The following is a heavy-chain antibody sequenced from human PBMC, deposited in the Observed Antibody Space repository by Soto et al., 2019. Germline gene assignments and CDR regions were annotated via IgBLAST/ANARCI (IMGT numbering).Heavy chain of an antibody. CDR3: ATQSYSTSGGYYYYAMDV. D-gene: IGHD4-4*01. J-gene: IGHJ6*02. CDR1: GGSISSGGYS. CDR2: IYQSGST. Sequence: SETLSLTCAVSGGSISSGGYSWSWIRQPPGKGLEWIGYIYQSGSTYYNPSLKSRVTISVDRSRNQFSLKLSSVTAADTAVYFCATQSYSTSGGYYYYAMDVWGQGTTVTVSS. V-gene: IGHV4-30-2*01.